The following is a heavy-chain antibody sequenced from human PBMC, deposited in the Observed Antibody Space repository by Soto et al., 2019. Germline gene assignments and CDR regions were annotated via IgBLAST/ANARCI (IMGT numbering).Heavy chain of an antibody. CDR2: IYYSGST. CDR3: ARHAWERRSGYANFDY. CDR1: GCSISSSSYY. J-gene: IGHJ4*02. D-gene: IGHD3-22*01. Sequence: PSETLSLTCTFSGCSISSSSYYLGWIRKPPGKGLEWIGSIYYSGSTYYNPSLKSRVTISVDTSKNQFSLKLSSVTAADTAVYYCARHAWERRSGYANFDYWGQGTLVTVSS. V-gene: IGHV4-39*01.